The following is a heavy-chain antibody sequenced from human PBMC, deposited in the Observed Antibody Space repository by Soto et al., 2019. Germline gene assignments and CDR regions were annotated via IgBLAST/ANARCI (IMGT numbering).Heavy chain of an antibody. CDR1: GGTFSSYT. CDR3: ARVPSIAAAGTGWFDP. V-gene: IGHV1-69*02. Sequence: QVQLVQSGAEVKKPGSSVKVSCKASGGTFSSYTISWVRQAPGQGLEWMGRIIPILGIANYAQKFQGRVTITADKSTSTAYMELSSLRSEDTAVYYCARVPSIAAAGTGWFDPWGQGTLVTVSS. CDR2: IIPILGIA. J-gene: IGHJ5*02. D-gene: IGHD6-13*01.